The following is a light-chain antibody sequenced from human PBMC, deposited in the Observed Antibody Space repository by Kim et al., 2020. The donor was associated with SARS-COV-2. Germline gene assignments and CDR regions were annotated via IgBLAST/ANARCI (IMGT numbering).Light chain of an antibody. J-gene: IGKJ5*01. Sequence: IELTKSPSTLSASVGDRVTITCRASQSIGGWLAWYQQKPGKAPKLLIYDASSVESGVPSRFSGSGSGTEVTLTISSLQPDDSATYYCQHHSTYPITFGQGTRLEIK. CDR2: DAS. V-gene: IGKV1-5*01. CDR1: QSIGGW. CDR3: QHHSTYPIT.